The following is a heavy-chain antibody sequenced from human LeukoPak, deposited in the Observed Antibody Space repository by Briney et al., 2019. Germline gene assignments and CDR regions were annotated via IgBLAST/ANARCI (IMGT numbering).Heavy chain of an antibody. CDR2: ISYDGSNQ. J-gene: IGHJ4*02. CDR1: GFTFSSYG. CDR3: AKDRRYYGSGSYMDY. Sequence: GGSLRLSCAASGFTFSSYGMHWVRPAPGKGLEWVAVISYDGSNQYYADSVKGRFTISRDNSKNTLYLQMNSLRAEDTAVYYCAKDRRYYGSGSYMDYWGQGTLVTVSS. V-gene: IGHV3-30*18. D-gene: IGHD3-10*01.